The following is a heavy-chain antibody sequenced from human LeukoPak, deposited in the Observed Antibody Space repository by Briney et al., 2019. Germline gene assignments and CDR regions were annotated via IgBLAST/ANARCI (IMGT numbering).Heavy chain of an antibody. CDR2: INHSGST. Sequence: PSETLSLTCAVYGGSFSGYYWSWIRQPPGKGLEWIGEINHSGSTNYNPSLKSRVTISVDTSKNQFSLKLSSVTAADTAVYYCARYSYGSWSFDYWGQGTLVTVSS. CDR1: GGSFSGYY. V-gene: IGHV4-34*01. J-gene: IGHJ4*02. D-gene: IGHD3-10*01. CDR3: ARYSYGSWSFDY.